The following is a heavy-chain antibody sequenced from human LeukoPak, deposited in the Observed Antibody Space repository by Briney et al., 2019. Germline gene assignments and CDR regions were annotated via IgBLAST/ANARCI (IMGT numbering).Heavy chain of an antibody. CDR1: EFSVGSNY. CDR2: IYSGGST. D-gene: IGHD3-10*01. Sequence: GGSLRLSCAASEFSVGSNYMTWVRQAPGKGLEWVSLIYSGGSTYYADSVKGRFTISRDNSKNTLYLQMNSLRAEDTAVYYCAKDSGSMVRGVHDYWGQGTLVTVSS. J-gene: IGHJ4*02. CDR3: AKDSGSMVRGVHDY. V-gene: IGHV3-66*02.